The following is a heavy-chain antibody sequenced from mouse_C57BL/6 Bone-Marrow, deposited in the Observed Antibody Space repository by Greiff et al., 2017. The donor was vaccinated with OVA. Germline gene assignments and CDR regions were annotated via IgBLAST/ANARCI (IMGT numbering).Heavy chain of an antibody. CDR2: INPSNGGT. V-gene: IGHV1-53*01. D-gene: IGHD2-1*01. CDR3: ARGGHGNYVPFAY. CDR1: GYTFTSYW. Sequence: QVQLQQPGTELVKPGASVKLSCKASGYTFTSYWMHWVKQRPGQGLEWIGNINPSNGGTNYNEKFKSKATLTVDKPSSTAYMQLSSLTSEDSAVYYCARGGHGNYVPFAYWGQGNLVPVSA. J-gene: IGHJ3*01.